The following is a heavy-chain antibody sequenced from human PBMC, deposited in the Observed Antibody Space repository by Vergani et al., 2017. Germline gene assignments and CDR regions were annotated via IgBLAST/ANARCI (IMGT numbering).Heavy chain of an antibody. CDR1: GGSISSYY. J-gene: IGHJ6*02. Sequence: QVQLQESGPGLVKPSETLSLTCTVSGGSISSYYWSWIRQPPGKGLEWIGFIYYSGSTHYNPSLNSRVTISVDTSKHQFSLTLCSVTAADTAVYYCARGGVTIFGGEYYYYGMDVWGQGTTVTVSS. CDR3: ARGGVTIFGGEYYYYGMDV. D-gene: IGHD3-3*01. CDR2: IYYSGST. V-gene: IGHV4-59*01.